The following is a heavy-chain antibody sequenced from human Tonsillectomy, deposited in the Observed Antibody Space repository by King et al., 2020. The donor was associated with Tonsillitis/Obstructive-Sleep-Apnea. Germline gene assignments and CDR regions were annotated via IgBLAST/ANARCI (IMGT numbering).Heavy chain of an antibody. D-gene: IGHD3-3*01. V-gene: IGHV3-7*04. J-gene: IGHJ4*02. CDR3: ARDSYGFWGGYSDY. CDR1: GFTFSSYW. CDR2: IKQDGSEK. Sequence: VQLVESGGGLVQPGGSLRLSGEASGFTFSSYWMTWVRQSPGKGLEWVANIKQDGSEKYYVDSVKGRFTISRDNAKNSLYLQMNSLRAEDTAVYYCARDSYGFWGGYSDYWGQGTLVTVSS.